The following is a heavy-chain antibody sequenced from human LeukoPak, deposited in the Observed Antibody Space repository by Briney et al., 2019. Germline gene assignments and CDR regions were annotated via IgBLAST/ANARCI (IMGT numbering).Heavy chain of an antibody. J-gene: IGHJ4*02. CDR2: ISAYNGNT. Sequence: ASVKVSCKASGYTFTSYGISWVRQAPGQGLEWMGWISAYNGNTNYAQKLQGRVTMTTDTSTSTAYMELRSLRSDDTAVYYCARDPGPTYYYDSSGVDYWGQGTLVTVSS. CDR3: ARDPGPTYYYDSSGVDY. D-gene: IGHD3-22*01. CDR1: GYTFTSYG. V-gene: IGHV1-18*01.